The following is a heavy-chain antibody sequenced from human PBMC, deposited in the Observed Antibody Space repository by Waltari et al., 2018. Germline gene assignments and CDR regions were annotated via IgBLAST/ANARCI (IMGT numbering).Heavy chain of an antibody. CDR3: ACLRSYSSSWPDIFDV. D-gene: IGHD2-2*01. V-gene: IGHV4-39*01. Sequence: QLQPQESGPGLVTPSATLSLSCSVAGVAIHSSSYCGWIRQPPGKGLEWMGSVYFNGTTDYSPALKSRLTISVDTSKDQCSLSLSSVTAADTAVYYCACLRSYSSSWPDIFDVWGQGTKVTVSS. J-gene: IGHJ3*01. CDR2: VYFNGTT. CDR1: GVAIHSSSY.